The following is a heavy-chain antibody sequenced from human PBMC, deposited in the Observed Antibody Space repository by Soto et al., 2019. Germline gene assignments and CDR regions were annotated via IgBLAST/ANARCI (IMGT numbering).Heavy chain of an antibody. J-gene: IGHJ3*02. D-gene: IGHD3-9*01. CDR3: VTGTDFGSLDNANHAVDI. V-gene: IGHV3-48*02. CDR1: GFTPSRLS. CDR2: INSAGSII. Sequence: EVHLVQSGGALVQPGGSLRLSCEASGFTPSRLSMNWVRQAPGKGLEWISYINSAGSIIYNEDSVKGRFTISRDNAKNSLYLQMNTPGDEDTAVYYCVTGTDFGSLDNANHAVDIWGQGTMVTVSS.